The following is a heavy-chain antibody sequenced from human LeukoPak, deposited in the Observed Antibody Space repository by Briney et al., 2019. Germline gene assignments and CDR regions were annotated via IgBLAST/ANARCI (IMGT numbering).Heavy chain of an antibody. CDR1: GGSFSGYY. CDR2: INHSGST. D-gene: IGHD3-22*01. CDR3: ARGLPYYYDSSGSP. Sequence: SETLSLTCAVYGGSFSGYYWSWIRQPPGKGLEWIGEINHSGSTNYNPSLKSRFTISVDTSKNQFSLKLSSVTAADTAVYYCARGLPYYYDSSGSPWGQGTLVTVSS. V-gene: IGHV4-34*01. J-gene: IGHJ5*02.